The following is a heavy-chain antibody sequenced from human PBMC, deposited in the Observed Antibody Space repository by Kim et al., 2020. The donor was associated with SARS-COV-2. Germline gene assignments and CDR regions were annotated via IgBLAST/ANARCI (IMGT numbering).Heavy chain of an antibody. CDR1: GFTFTSYA. V-gene: IGHV3-23*01. D-gene: IGHD2-2*02. CDR3: AKGSGSSCYSGMDV. CDR2: VSASGGNT. Sequence: GGSLSLSCAASGFTFTSYAMSWVRQAPGKGLEWVSVVSASGGNTYYAGSVRGRFTISRDDSKNTLYLQMNSLRAEDTAIYYCAKGSGSSCYSGMDVWGQG. J-gene: IGHJ6*02.